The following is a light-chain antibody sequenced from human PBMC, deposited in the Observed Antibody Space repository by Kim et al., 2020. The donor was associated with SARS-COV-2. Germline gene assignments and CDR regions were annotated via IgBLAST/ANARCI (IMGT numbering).Light chain of an antibody. J-gene: IGLJ2*01. V-gene: IGLV1-40*01. CDR2: GNS. CDR1: GSKIGAGYD. CDR3: QSYDSSLGAVV. Sequence: QRDTVSGTEGGSKIGAGYDVPWYKQLPATAPKLLIYGNSNRPSGVPDRFSGSKSGTSASLAITGLQAEDEADYYCQSYDSSLGAVVFGGGTQLTVL.